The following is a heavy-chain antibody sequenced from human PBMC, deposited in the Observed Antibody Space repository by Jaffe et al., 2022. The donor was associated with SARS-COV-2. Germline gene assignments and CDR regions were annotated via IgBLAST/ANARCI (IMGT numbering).Heavy chain of an antibody. CDR3: AKELSRGTLDI. Sequence: QVQLVESGGGVVQPGRSLRLSCAASGFTFSSYGMHWVRQAPGKGLEWVAVVSYDGNTKYYADSVKGRFTISRDNSKNTLYLQMNSLQAEDTAVYYCAKELSRGTLDIWGQGTMVTVSS. J-gene: IGHJ3*02. D-gene: IGHD2-15*01. V-gene: IGHV3-30*18. CDR2: VSYDGNTK. CDR1: GFTFSSYG.